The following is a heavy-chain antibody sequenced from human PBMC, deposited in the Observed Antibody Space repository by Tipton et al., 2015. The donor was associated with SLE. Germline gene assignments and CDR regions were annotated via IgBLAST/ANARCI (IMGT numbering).Heavy chain of an antibody. Sequence: TLSLTCTVSGGSISSSNYYWGWIRQPPGKGLEWIGSIYYSGSTYYNPSLKSRVTISVDTSKNQFPLKLSSVTAADTAVYYCARELRIVGAKDWFDPWGQGTLVTVSS. J-gene: IGHJ5*02. CDR1: GGSISSSNYY. CDR2: IYYSGST. D-gene: IGHD1-26*01. CDR3: ARELRIVGAKDWFDP. V-gene: IGHV4-39*06.